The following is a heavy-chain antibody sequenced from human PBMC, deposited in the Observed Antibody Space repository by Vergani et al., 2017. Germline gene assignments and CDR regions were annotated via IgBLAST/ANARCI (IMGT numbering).Heavy chain of an antibody. D-gene: IGHD2-2*01. J-gene: IGHJ5*02. V-gene: IGHV4-59*01. Sequence: QVQLQESGPGLVKPSETLSLTCTVSVGSISSYYWSWIRQPPGKGLEWIGYIYYSGSTNYNPSLKSRVTISVDTSKNQFSLKLSSVTAADTAVYYCARVTVPAAGGVGWFDPWGQGTLVTVSS. CDR2: IYYSGST. CDR1: VGSISSYY. CDR3: ARVTVPAAGGVGWFDP.